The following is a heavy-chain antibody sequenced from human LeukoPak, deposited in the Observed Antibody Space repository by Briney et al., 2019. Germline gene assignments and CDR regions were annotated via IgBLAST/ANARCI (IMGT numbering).Heavy chain of an antibody. V-gene: IGHV3-30*18. D-gene: IGHD3-22*01. CDR1: GFIFSNYG. J-gene: IGHJ6*02. Sequence: GRSLRLSCAVSGFIFSNYGMHWVRQAPGKGLEWVAVISYDGSNKYYADSVKGRFTISRDNSKNTLYLQMNSLRAEDTAVYYCAKVPQDDSSGYYGYYYYGMDVWGQGTTVTVSS. CDR2: ISYDGSNK. CDR3: AKVPQDDSSGYYGYYYYGMDV.